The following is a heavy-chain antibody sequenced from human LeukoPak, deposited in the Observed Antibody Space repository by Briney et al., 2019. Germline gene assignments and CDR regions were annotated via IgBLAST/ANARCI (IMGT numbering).Heavy chain of an antibody. CDR2: IYTSGST. Sequence: SETLSLTCTASGGSISSGSYYWSWIRQPAGKGLEWIGRIYTSGSTNYNPSLKSRVTISVDTSKNQFSLKLSSVTAADTAVYYCARDRIQLWLGWFDPWGQGTLVTVSS. V-gene: IGHV4-61*02. CDR1: GGSISSGSYY. CDR3: ARDRIQLWLGWFDP. J-gene: IGHJ5*02. D-gene: IGHD5-18*01.